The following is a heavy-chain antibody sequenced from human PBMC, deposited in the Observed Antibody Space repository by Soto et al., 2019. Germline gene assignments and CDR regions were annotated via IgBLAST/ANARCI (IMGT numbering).Heavy chain of an antibody. J-gene: IGHJ6*02. CDR1: GFTFSSYA. CDR3: VRDNVDREYQLLFHYYYYGMDV. D-gene: IGHD2-2*01. Sequence: PGGSLRLSCAASGFTFSSYAMHWVRQAPGKGLEWVAVISYDGSNKYYADSVKGRFTISRDNSKNTLYLQMNSLRAEDTAVYYCVRDNVDREYQLLFHYYYYGMDVWGQGTTVTVSS. V-gene: IGHV3-30-3*01. CDR2: ISYDGSNK.